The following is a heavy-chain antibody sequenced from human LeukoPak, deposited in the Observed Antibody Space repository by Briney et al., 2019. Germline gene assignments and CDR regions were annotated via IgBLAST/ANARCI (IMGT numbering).Heavy chain of an antibody. CDR3: ARSGYSSGWYDY. CDR2: INHSGST. J-gene: IGHJ4*02. CDR1: GGSFSGYY. Sequence: SETLSLTCAVYGGSFSGYYWSWIRQPPGKGLVWIVEINHSGSTNYNPSLKSRVTISVDTSKNQFSPKLSSVTAADTAVYYCARSGYSSGWYDYWGQGTLVTVSS. V-gene: IGHV4-34*01. D-gene: IGHD6-19*01.